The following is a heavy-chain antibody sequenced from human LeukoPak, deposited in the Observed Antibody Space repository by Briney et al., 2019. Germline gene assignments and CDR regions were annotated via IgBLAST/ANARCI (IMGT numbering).Heavy chain of an antibody. J-gene: IGHJ5*02. CDR1: GYTFTSYD. Sequence: ASVKVSCKASGYTFTSYDINWVRQATGQGLEWMGWMNPNSGNTGYAQKFQGRGTMTRNTSISTAYMELSSLRSEDTAVYYCARGNYDYVWGSYRYTTNNWFDPWGQGTLVTVSS. D-gene: IGHD3-16*02. CDR3: ARGNYDYVWGSYRYTTNNWFDP. CDR2: MNPNSGNT. V-gene: IGHV1-8*01.